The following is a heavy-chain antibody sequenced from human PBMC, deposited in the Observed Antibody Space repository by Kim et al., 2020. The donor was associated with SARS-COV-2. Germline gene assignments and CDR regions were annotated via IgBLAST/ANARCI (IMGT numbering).Heavy chain of an antibody. Sequence: GGSLRLSCAASGITLSGYNMHWVRQAPGKGLECVAVISSDGSNKYYVEAVKGRFTISRDNSENTVFLQMNSLRLEDTAVYYCARGSTNWFPVVRGYWGQGALVTVSS. D-gene: IGHD1-1*01. CDR3: ARGSTNWFPVVRGY. CDR1: GITLSGYN. J-gene: IGHJ4*02. V-gene: IGHV3-30*03. CDR2: ISSDGSNK.